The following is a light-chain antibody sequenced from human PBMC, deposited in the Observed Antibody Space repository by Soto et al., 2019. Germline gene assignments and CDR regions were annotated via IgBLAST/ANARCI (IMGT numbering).Light chain of an antibody. Sequence: EIVLTQSPGTLSLSPGERATLSCRASQSVSGSYLAWYQQTPGQAPRLLIYGASTRATGIPDRFSGSGSGTDFTLTIIRLESEDFAMYYCQQYGSSPVTFGQGTKLEIK. CDR2: GAS. J-gene: IGKJ2*01. CDR3: QQYGSSPVT. V-gene: IGKV3-20*01. CDR1: QSVSGSY.